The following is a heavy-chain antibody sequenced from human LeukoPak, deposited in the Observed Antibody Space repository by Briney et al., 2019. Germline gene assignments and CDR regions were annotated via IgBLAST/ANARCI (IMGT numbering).Heavy chain of an antibody. J-gene: IGHJ4*02. Sequence: GGSLRLSCAASGFTFSSYAMSWVRQAPGKGLEWVSSISGSGDSTYYADSVKGRFTISRDNSKNTLYLQMNSLRAEDTAVYYCAKGPRGGPFSVYYFDYWGQGTLVTVSS. CDR2: ISGSGDST. V-gene: IGHV3-23*01. D-gene: IGHD3-16*01. CDR3: AKGPRGGPFSVYYFDY. CDR1: GFTFSSYA.